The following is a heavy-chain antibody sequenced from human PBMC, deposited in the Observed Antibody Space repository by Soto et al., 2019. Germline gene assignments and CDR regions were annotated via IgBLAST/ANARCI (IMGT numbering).Heavy chain of an antibody. Sequence: QVQLQESGPGLVQPSGTLSLTCAVSGDSINNSHWWSWVRQTPGKGLEWIGETYHSGTTNYNPSLMTRVTISIEKSKNQFSLKMNSVTAADTAVYYCARQVNSSPARGPNWFDPWGQGTLVTVSS. D-gene: IGHD6-13*01. CDR1: GDSINNSHW. CDR2: TYHSGTT. V-gene: IGHV4-4*02. J-gene: IGHJ5*02. CDR3: ARQVNSSPARGPNWFDP.